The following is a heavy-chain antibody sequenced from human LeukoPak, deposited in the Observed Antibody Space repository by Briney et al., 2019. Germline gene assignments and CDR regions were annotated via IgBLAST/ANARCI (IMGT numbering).Heavy chain of an antibody. V-gene: IGHV4-34*01. J-gene: IGHJ6*03. D-gene: IGHD3-10*01. CDR2: INDIGST. CDR1: GGSFSGYY. Sequence: SETLSLTCAVYGGSFSGYYWSWIRQPPGKGLEWIGEINDIGSTNYYPSLRSRVTISVDTSKNQFSLSLTSATAADTAVYFCARLGSVGYYNYQYMDIWGNGTTVTVSS. CDR3: ARLGSVGYYNYQYMDI.